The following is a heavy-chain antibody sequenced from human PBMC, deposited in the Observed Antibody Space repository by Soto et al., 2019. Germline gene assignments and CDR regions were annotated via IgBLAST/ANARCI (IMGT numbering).Heavy chain of an antibody. CDR2: MNHNIGNT. J-gene: IGHJ6*02. CDR1: GYTFTSTD. Sequence: QVQLVQSGAEVKKPGASVKVSCKASGYTFTSTDINWVRQATGQGLEWMGWMNHNIGNTGYAQKFRGRVTMTRNTSISTAYMELSSLRSEDTAVYYCARSSPGGYYFNYGMDVCGQGTTVTVSS. V-gene: IGHV1-8*01. CDR3: ARSSPGGYYFNYGMDV.